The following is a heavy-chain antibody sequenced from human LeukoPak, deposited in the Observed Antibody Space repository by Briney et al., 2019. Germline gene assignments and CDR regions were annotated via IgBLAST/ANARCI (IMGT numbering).Heavy chain of an antibody. CDR2: ISYSGST. V-gene: IGHV4-39*07. D-gene: IGHD3-10*01. J-gene: IGHJ4*02. CDR1: GVSISSSSYY. Sequence: SETLSLTCTVSGVSISSSSYYWGWIRQPPGKGLEWIGSISYSGSTYYNPSLKSRVTISVDTSKNQCSLKLSSVTAADTAVYYCATSPMVRGVMTYWGQGTLVTVSS. CDR3: ATSPMVRGVMTY.